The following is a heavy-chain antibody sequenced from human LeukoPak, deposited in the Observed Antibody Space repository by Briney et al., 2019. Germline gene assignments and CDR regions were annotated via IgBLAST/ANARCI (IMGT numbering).Heavy chain of an antibody. CDR1: GYTFTSYG. CDR2: ISAYNGNT. CDR3: ASHSSSWRGLYYYYMDV. D-gene: IGHD6-13*01. V-gene: IGHV1-18*01. Sequence: ASVKVSCKASGYTFTSYGISWVRQAPGQGLEWMGWISAYNGNTNYAQKLQGRVTMTTDTSTSTAYMELRRLRSDDTAVYYCASHSSSWRGLYYYYMDVWGKGTTVTVSS. J-gene: IGHJ6*03.